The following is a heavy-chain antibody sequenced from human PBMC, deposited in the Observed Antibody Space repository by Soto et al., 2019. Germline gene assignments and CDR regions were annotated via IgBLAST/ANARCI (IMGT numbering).Heavy chain of an antibody. D-gene: IGHD2-2*02. CDR1: GGSISSGGYS. V-gene: IGHV4-30-2*01. J-gene: IGHJ4*02. Sequence: PSETLSLTCAVPGGSISSGGYSWSWIRQPPGKGLEWIGYIYHSGSTYYNPSLKSRVTISVDRSKNQFSLKLSSVTAADTAVYYCARHVGPSQPLLYGNFDYWGQGTLVTVSS. CDR3: ARHVGPSQPLLYGNFDY. CDR2: IYHSGST.